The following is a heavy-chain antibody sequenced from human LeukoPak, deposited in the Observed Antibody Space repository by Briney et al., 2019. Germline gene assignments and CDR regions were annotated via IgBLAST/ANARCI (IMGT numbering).Heavy chain of an antibody. CDR1: GGSISSYY. CDR3: ARNPAASGSFEY. V-gene: IGHV4-4*07. J-gene: IGHJ4*02. CDR2: IYTSGST. D-gene: IGHD3-10*01. Sequence: NPSETLSLTCTVSGGSISSYYWSWIRQPAGKGLEWIGRIYTSGSTSYNPSLKSRVTMSVDTSKNQFSLKLSSVTAADTAVYYCARNPAASGSFEYWGQGTLVTVSS.